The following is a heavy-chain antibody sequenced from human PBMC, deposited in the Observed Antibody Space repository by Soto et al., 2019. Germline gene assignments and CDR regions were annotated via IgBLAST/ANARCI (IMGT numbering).Heavy chain of an antibody. Sequence: ASVKVSCKASGYTFTSYAMHWVRQAPGQRLEWMGWINAGNGNTKYSQKFQGRVTITRDTSASTAYMELSSLRSEDTAVYYCARVFSSGYYAPYGCFDPWCQGTLGTVST. CDR2: INAGNGNT. CDR1: GYTFTSYA. J-gene: IGHJ5*02. D-gene: IGHD3-3*01. CDR3: ARVFSSGYYAPYGCFDP. V-gene: IGHV1-3*01.